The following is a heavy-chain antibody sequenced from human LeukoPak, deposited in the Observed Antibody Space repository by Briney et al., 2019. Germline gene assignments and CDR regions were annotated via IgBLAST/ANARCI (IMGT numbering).Heavy chain of an antibody. D-gene: IGHD6-19*01. CDR1: GFTFSSYG. J-gene: IGHJ4*02. V-gene: IGHV3-NL1*01. Sequence: PGGSLRLSCAASGFTFSSYGMHWVRQAPGKGLEWVSIIYSGGSTNYADSVKGRFTISTDNTKNTVYLQMNSLRAEDTALYYCARGGSSGWYRSLADYWGQGTLVTVSS. CDR2: IYSGGST. CDR3: ARGGSSGWYRSLADY.